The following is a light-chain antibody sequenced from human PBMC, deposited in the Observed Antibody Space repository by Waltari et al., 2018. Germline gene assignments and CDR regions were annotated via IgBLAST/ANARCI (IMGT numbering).Light chain of an antibody. V-gene: IGLV2-14*01. CDR2: EVS. Sequence: QSALTQPASVSGSPGQSVTISCTGTSRDVGDNKYVSWYQQHPGKVPKLMIYEVSHRPSGVSDRFSGSKSGNTASLTISGLQAEDEADYYCCSFTSSSTYVFGTGTKVTVL. CDR1: SRDVGDNKY. J-gene: IGLJ1*01. CDR3: CSFTSSSTYV.